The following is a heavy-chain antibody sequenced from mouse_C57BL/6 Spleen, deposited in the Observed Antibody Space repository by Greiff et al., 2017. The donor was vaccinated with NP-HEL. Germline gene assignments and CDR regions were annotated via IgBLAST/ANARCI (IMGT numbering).Heavy chain of an antibody. Sequence: VQLQQSGAELARPGASVKMSCKASGYTFTSYTMHWVKQRPGQGLEWIGYINPSSGYTKYNQKFKDKATLTADKSSSTAYMQLSSLTSEDSAVYYCARWGTTVVPFDYWGQGTTLTVSS. CDR1: GYTFTSYT. CDR3: ARWGTTVVPFDY. V-gene: IGHV1-4*01. J-gene: IGHJ2*01. CDR2: INPSSGYT. D-gene: IGHD1-1*01.